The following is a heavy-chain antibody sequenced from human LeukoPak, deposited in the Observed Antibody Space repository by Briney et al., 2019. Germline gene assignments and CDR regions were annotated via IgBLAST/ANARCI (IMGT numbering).Heavy chain of an antibody. CDR3: ARVVAPGGNVDSYGMDV. V-gene: IGHV3-33*01. CDR1: GFTFSSYG. D-gene: IGHD1-1*01. J-gene: IGHJ6*02. Sequence: GGSLRLSCAASGFTFSSYGMHWVRQAPGKGLEWVAVIWYDGSNKNHADSVKGRFTISRDNSKDTLYLQTNSLRAEDTAVYYCARVVAPGGNVDSYGMDVWGQGTTVTVSS. CDR2: IWYDGSNK.